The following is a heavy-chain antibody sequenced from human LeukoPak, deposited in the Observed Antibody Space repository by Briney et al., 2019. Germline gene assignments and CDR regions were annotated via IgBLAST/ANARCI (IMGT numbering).Heavy chain of an antibody. J-gene: IGHJ3*01. CDR2: ITAYNANT. CDR1: GYTFTSYG. Sequence: ASVKVSCKASGYTFTSYGISWVRQAPGQGLEWMGWITAYNANTNYAQKFQGRVTMTTDTSTNTAYMELRSLRSDDTAVYYCARAGWCSGGNCYPGAFDFWGQGTMVTVSS. D-gene: IGHD2-15*01. CDR3: ARAGWCSGGNCYPGAFDF. V-gene: IGHV1-18*01.